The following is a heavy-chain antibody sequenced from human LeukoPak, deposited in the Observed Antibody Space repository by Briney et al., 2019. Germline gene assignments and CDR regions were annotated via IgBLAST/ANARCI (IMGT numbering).Heavy chain of an antibody. Sequence: PGGSLRLSCAASGFPFSSYAMNWVRQAPGKGLEWVSAISGSGASTYYADSVKDRFTLSRDDSKNTLYLQMKSLRAEDTAVYYCAKSRSSSSASCYNYWGQGTLVTVSS. D-gene: IGHD2-2*02. CDR1: GFPFSSYA. J-gene: IGHJ4*02. CDR3: AKSRSSSSASCYNY. V-gene: IGHV3-23*01. CDR2: ISGSGAST.